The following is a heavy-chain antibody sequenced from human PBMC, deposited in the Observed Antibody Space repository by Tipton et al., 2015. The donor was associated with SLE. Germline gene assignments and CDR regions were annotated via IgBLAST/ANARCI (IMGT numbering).Heavy chain of an antibody. CDR3: ASGERVRGVSYYYYYMDV. J-gene: IGHJ6*03. CDR1: GGSISSYY. D-gene: IGHD3-10*01. V-gene: IGHV4-4*08. CDR2: IYTSGST. Sequence: TLSLTCTVSGGSISSYYWSWIRQPPGKGLEWIGYIYTSGSTNYNPSLKSRVTISVDTSKNQFSLKLSSVTAADTAVYYCASGERVRGVSYYYYYMDVWGKGTTVTVSS.